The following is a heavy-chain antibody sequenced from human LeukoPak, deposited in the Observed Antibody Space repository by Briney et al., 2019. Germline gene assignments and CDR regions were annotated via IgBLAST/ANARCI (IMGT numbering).Heavy chain of an antibody. Sequence: ASVKVSCKASGYTSTSYYMHWVRQAPGQGLEWMGIINPSGGSTSYAQKFQGRVTMTRDTSTSTVYMELSSLRSEDTAVYYCARDPTITMVRGDWGQGTLVTVSS. D-gene: IGHD3-10*01. V-gene: IGHV1-46*01. CDR3: ARDPTITMVRGD. CDR2: INPSGGST. CDR1: GYTSTSYY. J-gene: IGHJ4*02.